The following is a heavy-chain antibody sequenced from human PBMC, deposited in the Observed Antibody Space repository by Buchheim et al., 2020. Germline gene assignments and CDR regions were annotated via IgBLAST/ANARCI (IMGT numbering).Heavy chain of an antibody. J-gene: IGHJ6*02. Sequence: QVQLVQSGAEVKKPGASVKVSCKASGYTFTSYYMHWVRQAPGQGLEWMGIINPSGGSTSYAQKFQGRVTMTRDKSTGTVYMELSSLRSEDTAVYYCARDRLIRFLEWSTPDPYGMDVWGQGTT. V-gene: IGHV1-46*01. CDR3: ARDRLIRFLEWSTPDPYGMDV. CDR1: GYTFTSYY. D-gene: IGHD3-3*01. CDR2: INPSGGST.